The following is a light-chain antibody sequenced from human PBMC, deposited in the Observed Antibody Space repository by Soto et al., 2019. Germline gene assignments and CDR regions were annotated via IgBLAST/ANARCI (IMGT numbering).Light chain of an antibody. CDR1: QSVSSSY. CDR3: QQYGNSPWT. V-gene: IGKV3-20*01. CDR2: GAS. Sequence: IVLTQSPGTLSLSPGERATLSCRASQSVSSSYLAWYQQKPGQAPRLLIYGASSRATGIRDRVSGSGSGTDFTLTISRLEPEDFAVYYCQQYGNSPWTFGQGTKVEIK. J-gene: IGKJ1*01.